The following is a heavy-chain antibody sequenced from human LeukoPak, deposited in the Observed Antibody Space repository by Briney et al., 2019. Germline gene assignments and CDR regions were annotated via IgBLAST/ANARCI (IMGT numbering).Heavy chain of an antibody. CDR3: VRGAYSSSWLNFDY. CDR2: IPYDGSNK. J-gene: IGHJ4*02. D-gene: IGHD6-13*01. V-gene: IGHV3-30*04. Sequence: GGSLRLSCAASGFTFSSYAMTWVRQAPGKGLEWVALIPYDGSNKYYADSVKGRFTVSRDNSKNTLYLQMNSLRAEDTAVYYCVRGAYSSSWLNFDYWGQGTLVTVSS. CDR1: GFTFSSYA.